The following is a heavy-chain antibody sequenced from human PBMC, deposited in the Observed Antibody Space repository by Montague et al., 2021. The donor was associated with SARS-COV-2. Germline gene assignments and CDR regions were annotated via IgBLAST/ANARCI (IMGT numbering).Heavy chain of an antibody. CDR2: IYPGDSDT. CDR3: ARVTDYYYDTSGYWDAFDI. V-gene: IGHV5-51*07. J-gene: IGHJ3*02. Sequence: SGAEVKAPGESLKISCKGSGYSFTSYWIGWVHQMPGKGLEWMGIIYPGDSDTRYSPSFQGQVTISADKSISTAYLQWSSLKASDTAIYYCARVTDYYYDTSGYWDAFDIWGQGTMVTVSS. CDR1: GYSFTSYW. D-gene: IGHD3-22*01.